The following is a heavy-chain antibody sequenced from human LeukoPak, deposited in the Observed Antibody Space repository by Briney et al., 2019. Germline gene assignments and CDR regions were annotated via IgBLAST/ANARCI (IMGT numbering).Heavy chain of an antibody. D-gene: IGHD6-13*01. CDR3: ARDPYSSSWLDY. Sequence: GGSLRLSCAASGFTFSSYAMHWVRQAPGKGLEWVAVISYDGSNEYYADSVKGRFTISRDNSKNTLCLQMNSLRAEDTAVYYCARDPYSSSWLDYWGQGTLVTVSS. J-gene: IGHJ4*02. CDR2: ISYDGSNE. V-gene: IGHV3-30*04. CDR1: GFTFSSYA.